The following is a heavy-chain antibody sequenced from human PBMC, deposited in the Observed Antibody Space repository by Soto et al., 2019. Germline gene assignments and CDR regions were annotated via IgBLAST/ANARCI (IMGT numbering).Heavy chain of an antibody. J-gene: IGHJ6*02. Sequence: EGSLRLSCAASGFTFSSYWMHWVRQAPGKGLVWVSRINSDGSSTSYADSVKGRFTISRDNAKNTLYLQMNSLRAEDTAVYYCAREGAAARSNGMDVWGQGTTVTVSS. CDR2: INSDGSST. CDR1: GFTFSSYW. V-gene: IGHV3-74*01. CDR3: AREGAAARSNGMDV. D-gene: IGHD6-13*01.